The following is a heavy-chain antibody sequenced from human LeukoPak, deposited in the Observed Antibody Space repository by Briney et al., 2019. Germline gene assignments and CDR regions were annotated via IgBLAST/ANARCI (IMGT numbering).Heavy chain of an antibody. CDR2: INPTGGST. J-gene: IGHJ4*02. V-gene: IGHV1-46*01. D-gene: IGHD6-6*01. CDR1: GYTFPSYF. Sequence: GASVEVSCKASGYTFPSYFMRWVRQAPGQGLEWMGIINPTGGSTTYAQKFQGRVTMTRDTSTSTVYMELSSLRSDDTAVYYCARTAARRFDYWGQGTLVTVSS. CDR3: ARTAARRFDY.